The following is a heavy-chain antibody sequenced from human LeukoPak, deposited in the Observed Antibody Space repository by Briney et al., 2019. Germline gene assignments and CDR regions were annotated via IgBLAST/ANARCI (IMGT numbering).Heavy chain of an antibody. CDR2: ISYHGKDQ. J-gene: IGHJ4*02. CDR3: VRQDCSGGSCYLDS. CDR1: GFTFSSYW. Sequence: HPGGSLRLSCAASGFTFSSYWMNWARQAPGKGLDWVAVISYHGKDQYYADSVKGRFTISRDYSKNTLDLQMNSLRTEDTAVYYCVRQDCSGGSCYLDSWGQGTLVTVSS. D-gene: IGHD2-15*01. V-gene: IGHV3-30*03.